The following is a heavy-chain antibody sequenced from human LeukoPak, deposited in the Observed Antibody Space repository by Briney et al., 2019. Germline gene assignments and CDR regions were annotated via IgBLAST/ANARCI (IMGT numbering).Heavy chain of an antibody. Sequence: ASVKVSCKASGYTFTSCDINWVRQATGQGLEWMRWMNPNSGNTGYAQKFQGRVTITRNTSISTAYMELSSLRSEDTAVYYCAREPWSGYFFDYWGQGTLVTVSS. J-gene: IGHJ4*02. CDR3: AREPWSGYFFDY. D-gene: IGHD3-3*01. V-gene: IGHV1-8*03. CDR1: GYTFTSCD. CDR2: MNPNSGNT.